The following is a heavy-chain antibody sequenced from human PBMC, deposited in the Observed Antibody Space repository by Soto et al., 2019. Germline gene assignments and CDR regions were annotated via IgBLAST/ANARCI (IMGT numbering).Heavy chain of an antibody. J-gene: IGHJ4*02. Sequence: QVQLVQSGAEVKKPGASVKVSCKTSGYIFSNYGISWVRQAPGQGLEWMGWINVYNGNPNYARKLQGRVTLTTDTSTSTAYRERRSLRSDDTAVYYCARDGDAARPTDYWGQGTLVTVSS. D-gene: IGHD5-18*01. CDR3: ARDGDAARPTDY. CDR2: INVYNGNP. V-gene: IGHV1-18*01. CDR1: GYIFSNYG.